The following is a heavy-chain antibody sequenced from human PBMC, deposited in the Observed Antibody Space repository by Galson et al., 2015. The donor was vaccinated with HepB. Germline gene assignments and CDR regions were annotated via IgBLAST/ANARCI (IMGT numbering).Heavy chain of an antibody. V-gene: IGHV1-69*13. CDR1: GGTFSSYA. Sequence: SVKVSCKASGGTFSSYAISWVRQAPGQGLEWMGGIIPIFGTANYAQKFQGRVTITADESTSTAYMELSSLRSEDTAVYYCARARYSSSSAFYYYYGMDVWGQGTTVTVSS. J-gene: IGHJ6*02. CDR3: ARARYSSSSAFYYYYGMDV. D-gene: IGHD6-6*01. CDR2: IIPIFGTA.